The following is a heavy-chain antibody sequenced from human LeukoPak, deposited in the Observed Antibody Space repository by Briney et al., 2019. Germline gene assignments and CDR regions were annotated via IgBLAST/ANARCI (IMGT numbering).Heavy chain of an antibody. CDR3: ARRFCGGGSCYIDY. V-gene: IGHV4-59*12. Sequence: AAETLSLTCTVSSGSISNYWSWLRQPPGKGLRWVGYIYYSGSTNYQPSLQSRVTISIDTSKNQFSLKLTSVTGADTAVYYCARRFCGGGSCYIDYWGQGTLVTVSS. CDR2: IYYSGST. CDR1: SGSISNY. D-gene: IGHD2-15*01. J-gene: IGHJ4*02.